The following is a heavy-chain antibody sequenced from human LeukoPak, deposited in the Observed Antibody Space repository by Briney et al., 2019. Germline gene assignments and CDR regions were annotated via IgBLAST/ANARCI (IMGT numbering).Heavy chain of an antibody. V-gene: IGHV4-30-4*08. CDR1: GVSMSSGAFY. J-gene: IGHJ3*02. Sequence: SETLSLTCTVSGVSMSSGAFYWTWIRQHPGKGLEWIGTIYYSGSTYYNPSLKSRVTISVDRSKNQFSLKLTSVTAADTAVYYCARAFPFDDYGDPDAFDTWGQGTMVTVSS. CDR2: IYYSGST. D-gene: IGHD4-17*01. CDR3: ARAFPFDDYGDPDAFDT.